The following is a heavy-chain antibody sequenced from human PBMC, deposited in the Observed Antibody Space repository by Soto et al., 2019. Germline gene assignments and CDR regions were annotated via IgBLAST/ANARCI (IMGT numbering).Heavy chain of an antibody. V-gene: IGHV1-69*01. J-gene: IGHJ4*02. CDR1: GTSFSNYF. D-gene: IGHD2-21*01. CDR3: ARQYSMAYFDY. Sequence: QVQLVQSGAEVKKPGSSVKISCRSSGTSFSNYFIAWVRQAPGHGLEWMGDLIPMFGTPKYAQKFQGRVTITPDESTSTAYLELNSLRVEDTAIYYCARQYSMAYFDYWGQGTLVRVSS. CDR2: LIPMFGTP.